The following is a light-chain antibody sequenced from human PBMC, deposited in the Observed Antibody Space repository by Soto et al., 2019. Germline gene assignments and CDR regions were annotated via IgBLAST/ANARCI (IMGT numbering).Light chain of an antibody. J-gene: IGKJ1*01. CDR1: QSVSSSY. CDR2: GAS. Sequence: EIVLTQSPGTLSLSPGARATLSCRASQSVSSSYLAWYQQKPGQAPRLLIYGASSRATGIPDRFSGSGSGTDFTLTISRLEPEDFAVYYCQQYETSPRTFRQGPKVEV. CDR3: QQYETSPRT. V-gene: IGKV3-20*01.